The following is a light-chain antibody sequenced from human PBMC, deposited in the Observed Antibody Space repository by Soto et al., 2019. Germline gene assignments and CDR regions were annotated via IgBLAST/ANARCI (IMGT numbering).Light chain of an antibody. V-gene: IGKV3-15*01. Sequence: EIVMTQSPATLSVSPVERATLSCRASQSVSSNLAWYQQKPGQAPRLLIYGASTRATGIPARFSGSGSGTEFTLTISSLQSEDFAVYYCHQRQSWPRTFGQGTKV. CDR2: GAS. CDR3: HQRQSWPRT. CDR1: QSVSSN. J-gene: IGKJ1*01.